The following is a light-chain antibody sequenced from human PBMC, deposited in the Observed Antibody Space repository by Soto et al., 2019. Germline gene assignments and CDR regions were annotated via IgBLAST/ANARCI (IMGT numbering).Light chain of an antibody. Sequence: DIQMTQSPSSVSASIGGRVTITCRASQGISTWLAWYQQKPGKAPKLLIYGASSLQSGVSSRFSGSASGKDFTLTISSLQPEDFATYYCQQANTFLEIAFGHGTKVDIK. CDR2: GAS. CDR1: QGISTW. V-gene: IGKV1-12*01. CDR3: QQANTFLEIA. J-gene: IGKJ3*01.